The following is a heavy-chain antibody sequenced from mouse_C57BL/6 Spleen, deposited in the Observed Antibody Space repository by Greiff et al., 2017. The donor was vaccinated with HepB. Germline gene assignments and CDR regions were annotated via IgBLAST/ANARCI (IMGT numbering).Heavy chain of an antibody. D-gene: IGHD2-2*01. Sequence: EVKVEESGPGLVKPSQSLSLTCSVTGYSITSGYYWNWIRQFPGNKLEWMGYISYDGSNNYNPSLKNRISITRDTSKNQFFLKLNSVTTEDTATYYCAREDGYDKYFDVWGTGTTVTVSS. J-gene: IGHJ1*03. CDR1: GYSITSGYY. V-gene: IGHV3-6*01. CDR3: AREDGYDKYFDV. CDR2: ISYDGSN.